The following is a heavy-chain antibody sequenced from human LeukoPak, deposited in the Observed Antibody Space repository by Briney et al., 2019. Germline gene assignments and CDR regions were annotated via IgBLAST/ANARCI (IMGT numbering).Heavy chain of an antibody. J-gene: IGHJ4*02. CDR1: GFTVSSNY. CDR3: ARVPTYYYDSSGYGY. V-gene: IGHV3-53*01. D-gene: IGHD3-22*01. CDR2: IYSGGST. Sequence: GRSLRLSCAASGFTVSSNYMSWVRQAPGKGLEWVSVIYSGGSTYYADSVKGRFTISRDNSKNTLYLQMNSLRAEDTAVYYCARVPTYYYDSSGYGYWGQGTLVTVSS.